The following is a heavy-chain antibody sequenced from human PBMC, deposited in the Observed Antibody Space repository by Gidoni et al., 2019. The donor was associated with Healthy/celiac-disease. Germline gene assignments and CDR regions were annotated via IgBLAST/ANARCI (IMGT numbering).Heavy chain of an antibody. CDR1: GGSISSSSYY. D-gene: IGHD3-22*01. CDR2: IYYSGST. CDR3: ARHEFDSSGFGRVYYFDY. V-gene: IGHV4-39*01. Sequence: QLQLQESGPGLVKPSETLSLTCTVSGGSISSSSYYWGWIRQPPGKGLEWIGSIYYSGSTYYNPSLKSRVTISVDTSKNQFSLKLSSVTAADTAVYCCARHEFDSSGFGRVYYFDYWGQGTLVTVSS. J-gene: IGHJ4*02.